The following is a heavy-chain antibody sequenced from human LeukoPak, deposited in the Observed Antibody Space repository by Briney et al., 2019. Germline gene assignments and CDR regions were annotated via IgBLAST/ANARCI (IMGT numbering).Heavy chain of an antibody. D-gene: IGHD3-16*01. V-gene: IGHV4-30-2*01. J-gene: IGHJ3*02. CDR1: GGSISSGGYS. Sequence: SETLSLTCAVSGGSISSGGYSWSWIRQPPGKGLEWIGHIYHSGSTYYNPSLKSRVTISVDRSKNQFSLKLSSVTAADTAVYYCASSTIMITFGGADAFDIWGQGTMVTVSS. CDR3: ASSTIMITFGGADAFDI. CDR2: IYHSGST.